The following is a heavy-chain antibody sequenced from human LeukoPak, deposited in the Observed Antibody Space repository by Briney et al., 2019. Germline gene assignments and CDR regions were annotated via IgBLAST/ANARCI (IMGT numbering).Heavy chain of an antibody. CDR1: GFTVSSNY. CDR3: AKDLVITFGGVPDY. Sequence: PGGSLRLSCAASGFTVSSNYMSWVRQAPGKGLEWVSVIYSCGSTYYADSVKGRFTISRDNSKNTLYLQMNSLRAEDTAVYYCAKDLVITFGGVPDYWGQGTLVTVSS. CDR2: IYSCGST. D-gene: IGHD3-16*01. V-gene: IGHV3-66*03. J-gene: IGHJ4*02.